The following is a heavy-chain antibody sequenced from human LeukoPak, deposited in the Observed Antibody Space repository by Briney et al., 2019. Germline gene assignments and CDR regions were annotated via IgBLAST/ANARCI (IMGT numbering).Heavy chain of an antibody. CDR3: ARHKGEGVTSYPFHI. Sequence: GESLKISCKASGYSFRSFWIGWVRQMPGKGLEWMGIIYPGDSDTRYSPSFQGQVTISADKSINTAYLQWSSLKASDTAMYYCARHKGEGVTSYPFHIWGQGTMVTVSS. V-gene: IGHV5-51*01. CDR1: GYSFRSFW. J-gene: IGHJ3*02. D-gene: IGHD3-16*01. CDR2: IYPGDSDT.